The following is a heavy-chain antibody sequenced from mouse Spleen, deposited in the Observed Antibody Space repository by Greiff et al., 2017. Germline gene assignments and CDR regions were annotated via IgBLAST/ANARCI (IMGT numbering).Heavy chain of an antibody. CDR1: GFTFSSYA. J-gene: IGHJ2*01. CDR3: ARQRRGYFDY. V-gene: IGHV5-9-3*01. CDR2: ISSGGGNT. Sequence: EVQVVESGGGLVKLGGSLKLSCAASGFTFSSYAMSWVRQTPEKRLEWVATISSGGGNTYYPDSVKGRFTISRDNAKNTLYLQMSSLKSEDTAMYYCARQRRGYFDYWGQGTTLTVSS.